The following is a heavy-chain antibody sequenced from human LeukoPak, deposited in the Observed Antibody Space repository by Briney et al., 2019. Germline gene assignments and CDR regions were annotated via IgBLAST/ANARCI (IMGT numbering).Heavy chain of an antibody. CDR3: AKGRGTAVTSAANY. D-gene: IGHD4-17*01. Sequence: WGSLTLSCAASGFTFSSYAMSWVRQAPGKGLEWVSSISGSGDNTCYAPSVNEWLSISRDNSKTTVSLQMNSLRAEDTAVYYCAKGRGTAVTSAANYWGQGSLASVSS. V-gene: IGHV3-23*01. CDR2: ISGSGDNT. J-gene: IGHJ4*02. CDR1: GFTFSSYA.